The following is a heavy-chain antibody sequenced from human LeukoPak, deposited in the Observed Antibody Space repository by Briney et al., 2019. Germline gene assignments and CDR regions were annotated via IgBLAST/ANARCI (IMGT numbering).Heavy chain of an antibody. J-gene: IGHJ6*03. CDR1: GGSISSYY. CDR2: IYYSGST. CDR3: ARGGGSGTYYYYMDV. V-gene: IGHV4-59*01. Sequence: SETLSLTCTVSGGSISSYYWSWIRQPPRKGLGWIGYIYYSGSTNYNPSLKSRVTISVDTSKNQFSLKLSSVTAADTAVYYCARGGGSGTYYYYMDVWGKGTTVTISS. D-gene: IGHD6-19*01.